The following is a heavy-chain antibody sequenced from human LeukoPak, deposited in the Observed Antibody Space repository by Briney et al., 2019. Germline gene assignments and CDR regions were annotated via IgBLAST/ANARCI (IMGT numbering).Heavy chain of an antibody. CDR1: GFTFSNSW. J-gene: IGHJ4*02. D-gene: IGHD3-10*01. V-gene: IGHV3-74*01. Sequence: GGSLRLSCAASGFTFSNSWMHWVRQAPGKRLVWVSRINTDGSTTNYADSVKGRCTISRDNARNTVYLQMNSLRAEDSAVYYCANSYSPPHFWGQGTLVTVSS. CDR2: INTDGSTT. CDR3: ANSYSPPHF.